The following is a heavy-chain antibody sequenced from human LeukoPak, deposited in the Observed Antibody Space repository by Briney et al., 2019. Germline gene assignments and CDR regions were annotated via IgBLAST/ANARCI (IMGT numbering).Heavy chain of an antibody. CDR2: IYNSGNT. J-gene: IGHJ3*01. V-gene: IGHV4-59*08. CDR3: ARQGSGGRSFDV. Sequence: SETLSLTCTVPGGSITTYYWTWIRQPPGKGLEWIGYIYNSGNTNYNPSLKSRVTISIDTSRNQVSLRLSSVTAADTAAYYCARQGSGGRSFDVWGQGTMVTVSS. CDR1: GGSITTYY. D-gene: IGHD1-26*01.